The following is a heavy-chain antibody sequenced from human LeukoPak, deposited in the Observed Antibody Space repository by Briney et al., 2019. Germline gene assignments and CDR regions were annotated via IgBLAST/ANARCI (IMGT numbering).Heavy chain of an antibody. Sequence: PSETLSLTCTVSGGSISSSSYYWGWIRQPPGKGLEWIGSIYYSGSTYYNPSLKSRVTISVDTSKNQFSLKLSSVTAADTAVYYCASGDSSGYYSGLLNYWGQGTLVTVSS. J-gene: IGHJ4*02. V-gene: IGHV4-39*07. CDR2: IYYSGST. CDR1: GGSISSSSYY. CDR3: ASGDSSGYYSGLLNY. D-gene: IGHD3-22*01.